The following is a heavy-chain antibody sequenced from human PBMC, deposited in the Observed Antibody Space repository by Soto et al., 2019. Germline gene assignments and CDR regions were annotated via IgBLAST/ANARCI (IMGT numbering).Heavy chain of an antibody. D-gene: IGHD2-15*01. CDR1: GGSISASSYY. Sequence: PSESLSLTCTVSGGSISASSYYWGFIRQPPGKGLEWIGSIYYSGSTYYNPSLKSRVTISVDTSKNQFSLKLSSVTAADTAVYYCARDLGGNPYYLDYWGQGTLVTAPQ. CDR3: ARDLGGNPYYLDY. CDR2: IYYSGST. V-gene: IGHV4-39*02. J-gene: IGHJ4*02.